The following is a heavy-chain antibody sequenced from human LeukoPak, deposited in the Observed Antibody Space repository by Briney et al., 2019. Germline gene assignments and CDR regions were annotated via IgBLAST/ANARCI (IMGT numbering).Heavy chain of an antibody. CDR3: AKLSGWTGWFFDY. J-gene: IGHJ4*02. V-gene: IGHV3-23*01. Sequence: PGGSLRLSCAASGFTFSSYAMSWVRQAPGKGLEWVSAISGNGGSTYYADSVKGRFTISRDNSKNTIYLQMNSLRVEDTAVYYCAKLSGWTGWFFDYWGQGTVVTVSS. CDR2: ISGNGGST. D-gene: IGHD6-19*01. CDR1: GFTFSSYA.